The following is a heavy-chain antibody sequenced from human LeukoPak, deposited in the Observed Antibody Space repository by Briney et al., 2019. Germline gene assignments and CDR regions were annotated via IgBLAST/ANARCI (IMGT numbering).Heavy chain of an antibody. J-gene: IGHJ4*02. CDR3: ARDIEAAGLFLDY. CDR1: GFTFSSYS. CDR2: ISSSSSYI. D-gene: IGHD6-13*01. Sequence: GGSLRLSCAASGFTFSSYSMNWVRQAPGKGLEWVSSISSSSSYIYYADSVKGRFTNSRDNAKNSLYLQMNSLRAEDTAVYYCARDIEAAGLFLDYWGQGTLVTVSS. V-gene: IGHV3-21*01.